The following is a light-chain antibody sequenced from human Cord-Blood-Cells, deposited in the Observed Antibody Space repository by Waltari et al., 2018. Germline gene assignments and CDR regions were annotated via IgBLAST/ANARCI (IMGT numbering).Light chain of an antibody. V-gene: IGLV1-47*01. CDR1: SSNIGSNC. Sequence: QSVLTQPPSASGTPGQRVTISCSGRSSNIGSNCVYWYQQLPGTAPKLLIYRNNQRPSGVPDRFSGSKSGTSASLAISGLRSEDEADYYCAAWDDSLSGVFGGGTKLTVL. J-gene: IGLJ3*02. CDR3: AAWDDSLSGV. CDR2: RNN.